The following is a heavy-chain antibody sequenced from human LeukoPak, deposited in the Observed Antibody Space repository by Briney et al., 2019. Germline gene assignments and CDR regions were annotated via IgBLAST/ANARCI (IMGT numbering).Heavy chain of an antibody. V-gene: IGHV4-34*01. J-gene: IGHJ6*02. Sequence: SETLSLTCTVFGGSFTDYFWTWIRHSPGKGLEWIGEINDYTGDTKYKPSLNSRVSISLEKPKNQLSLELRSVTAADTAVYYCARGRIAKIVVVHSFSYGMDVWGQGTTVTVSS. CDR2: INDYTGDT. CDR1: GGSFTDYF. D-gene: IGHD3-22*01. CDR3: ARGRIAKIVVVHSFSYGMDV.